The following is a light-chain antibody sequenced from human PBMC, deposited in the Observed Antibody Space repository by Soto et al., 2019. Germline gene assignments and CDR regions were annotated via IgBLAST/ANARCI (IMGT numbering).Light chain of an antibody. CDR1: QSITKW. V-gene: IGKV1-5*01. CDR2: DVS. J-gene: IGKJ4*01. CDR3: QHYNSF. Sequence: DIQMTQSPSTLSASIGDRVTITCRASQSITKWLAWYQQKPGKAPKLLIYDVSSLKSGVPSRFSGSGSGTEFTLTISSLQPDDFATYYCQHYNSFFGGGTKVDIK.